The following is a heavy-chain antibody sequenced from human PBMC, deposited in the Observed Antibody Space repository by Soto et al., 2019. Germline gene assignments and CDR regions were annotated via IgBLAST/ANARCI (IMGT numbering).Heavy chain of an antibody. CDR1: GGSISSGGYF. Sequence: QVQLQESGPGLVQPSQTLSLTCTVSGGSISSGGYFWSWIRQHPGKGLEWIGSIYYSGSTYCNPSLKSRITISVDTCKNQFSLKLSSMTAADPAVYYCARGVAIWGQGTMVTVSS. CDR3: ARGVAI. J-gene: IGHJ3*02. CDR2: IYYSGST. V-gene: IGHV4-31*03. D-gene: IGHD2-15*01.